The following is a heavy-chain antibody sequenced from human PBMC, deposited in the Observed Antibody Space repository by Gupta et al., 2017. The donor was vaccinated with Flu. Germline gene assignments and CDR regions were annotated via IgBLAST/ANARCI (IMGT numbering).Heavy chain of an antibody. J-gene: IGHJ4*02. Sequence: QVQLVQSGAEVKKPGSSVNVSCKVSGGSFSSFALFWVRQAPGKGLEWMGGIITMNGTPNYVPKFEGRVTITADKSTSTAYMDFSSLRSDDTAVYYCASASRGGSLFNSFDYWGQGTLITVSS. CDR1: GGSFSSFA. V-gene: IGHV1-69*06. CDR2: IITMNGTP. CDR3: ASASRGGSLFNSFDY. D-gene: IGHD1-1*01.